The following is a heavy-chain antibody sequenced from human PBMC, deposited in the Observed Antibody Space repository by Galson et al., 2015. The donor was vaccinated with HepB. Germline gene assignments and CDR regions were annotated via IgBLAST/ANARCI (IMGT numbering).Heavy chain of an antibody. J-gene: IGHJ2*01. CDR3: ASGIRIQLWTLGL. V-gene: IGHV3-7*03. CDR2: IKQDGSEK. D-gene: IGHD5-18*01. Sequence: SLGLYCAASGFTFSSYWMSWVRQAPGKGLEWVANIKQDGSEKYYVDSVKGRFTISRDNAKNSLYLQMNSLRAEDTAVYYCASGIRIQLWTLGLWGRGTLVTVSS. CDR1: GFTFSSYW.